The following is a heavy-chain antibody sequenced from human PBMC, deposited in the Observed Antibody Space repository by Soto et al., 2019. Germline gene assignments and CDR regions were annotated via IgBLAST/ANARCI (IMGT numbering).Heavy chain of an antibody. CDR2: VSIGGST. J-gene: IGHJ4*02. V-gene: IGHV3-23*01. CDR1: GFTFSSYA. CDR3: AKRRGAGGHFDY. Sequence: GALRLSCAASGFTFSSYAMGWVRQGPGKGLEWVAVVSIGGSTHYADSVRGRFTISRDNSKNTLSLQMNSLTAEDTAVYFCAKRRGAGGHFDYWGQGALVTVSS. D-gene: IGHD2-15*01.